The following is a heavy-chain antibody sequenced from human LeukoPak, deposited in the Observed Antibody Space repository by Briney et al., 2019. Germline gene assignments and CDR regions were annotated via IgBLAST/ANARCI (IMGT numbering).Heavy chain of an antibody. CDR2: INHSGST. J-gene: IGHJ4*02. D-gene: IGHD3-16*01. V-gene: IGHV4-34*01. CDR1: GGSFSGYY. CDR3: ARGSSWGSYDY. Sequence: SETLSLTCAVYGGSFSGYYWSWIRQPPGKGLEWNGEINHSGSTNYNPSVKSRVTISVDTSKNQFSLKLSSVTAADTAVYYCARGSSWGSYDYWGQGTLVTVSS.